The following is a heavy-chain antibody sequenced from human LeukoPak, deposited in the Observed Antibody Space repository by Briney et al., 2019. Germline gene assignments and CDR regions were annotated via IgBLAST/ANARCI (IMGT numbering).Heavy chain of an antibody. CDR1: GFTFSDYY. Sequence: GGSLRLSCAASGFTFSDYYMSWIRQSPGKGLEWVSFISDSGSAIYYADSVRGRFTVSRDNAKNSLYLQMNSLRAEDTAVYYCARDSGSDDYGDYGPGDYWGQGTLVTVSS. J-gene: IGHJ4*02. CDR3: ARDSGSDDYGDYGPGDY. CDR2: ISDSGSAI. V-gene: IGHV3-11*01. D-gene: IGHD4-17*01.